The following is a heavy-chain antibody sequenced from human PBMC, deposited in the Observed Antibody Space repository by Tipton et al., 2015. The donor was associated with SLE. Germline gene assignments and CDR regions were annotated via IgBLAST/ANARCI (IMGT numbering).Heavy chain of an antibody. V-gene: IGHV3-30*02. Sequence: SLRLSCAASGFKFRGYGMSWVRQAPGKGLEWVAYIEPDGSKQIYRDSVKGRFAISRDNSKNTLYLQMNSLRVEDTAVYLCAKDAGNYAPDFDFWGQGTLVTVSS. CDR2: IEPDGSKQ. D-gene: IGHD2-2*01. CDR3: AKDAGNYAPDFDF. CDR1: GFKFRGYG. J-gene: IGHJ4*02.